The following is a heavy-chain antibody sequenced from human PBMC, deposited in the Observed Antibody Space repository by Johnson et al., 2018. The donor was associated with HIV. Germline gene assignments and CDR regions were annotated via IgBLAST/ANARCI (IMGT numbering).Heavy chain of an antibody. CDR3: ARVKTPAGPRGPGAFDI. J-gene: IGHJ3*02. CDR2: ISYDGSNK. CDR1: GFTFSSCG. D-gene: IGHD6-25*01. Sequence: QVHLVESGGGVVQPGRSLRLSCAASGFTFSSCGMHWVRQAPGKGLEWVAVISYDGSNKYYADSVKGRFTISRDNSKNTLYLQMNSLRAEDTAMYYCARVKTPAGPRGPGAFDIWGQGTMVTVSS. V-gene: IGHV3-30*03.